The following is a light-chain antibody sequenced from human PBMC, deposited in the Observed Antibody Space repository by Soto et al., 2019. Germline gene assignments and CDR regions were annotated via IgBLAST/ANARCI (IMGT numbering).Light chain of an antibody. Sequence: DIVMTQSPDSLAVSLGERATINCKSSQNLLYSSNNKNYLAWYQQKPGQPPKLLIYWASTRKAGVPDRFSGSGSETDFTLTISSLQAEDVAVYYCHQYYSTPSRTFGGGTRVEIK. CDR1: QNLLYSSNNKNY. CDR2: WAS. J-gene: IGKJ4*01. CDR3: HQYYSTPSRT. V-gene: IGKV4-1*01.